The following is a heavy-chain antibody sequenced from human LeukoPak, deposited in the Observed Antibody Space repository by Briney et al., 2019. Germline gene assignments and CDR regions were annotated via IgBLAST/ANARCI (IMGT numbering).Heavy chain of an antibody. D-gene: IGHD3-22*01. CDR3: ARHYYDSSGYYSIYYYYGMDV. V-gene: IGHV3-66*04. CDR2: IYSGGST. J-gene: IGHJ6*02. CDR1: GFTVSSSY. Sequence: GGSLRLSCAASGFTVSSSYMSWVRQAPGKGLEWVSVIYSGGSTYYADSVKGRFTISRDNSKNTLYLQMNSLRAEDTAVYYCARHYYDSSGYYSIYYYYGMDVWGQGTTVTVSS.